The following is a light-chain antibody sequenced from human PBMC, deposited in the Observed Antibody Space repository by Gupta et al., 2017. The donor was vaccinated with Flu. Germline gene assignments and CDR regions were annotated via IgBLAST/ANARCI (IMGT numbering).Light chain of an antibody. J-gene: IGLJ1*01. Sequence: SVTISCTGTSSDVGGYNYVSWYQQHPGKAPRLMIYDVSERPSGVPDRFSGSKSGNTASLTISGLQAEDEADYYCCSYAGSYTFVFGTGTEVTVL. CDR1: SSDVGGYNY. CDR2: DVS. V-gene: IGLV2-11*01. CDR3: CSYAGSYTFV.